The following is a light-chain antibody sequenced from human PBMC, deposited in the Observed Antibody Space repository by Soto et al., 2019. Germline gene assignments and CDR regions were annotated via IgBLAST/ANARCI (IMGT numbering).Light chain of an antibody. CDR3: QQSYSTPRT. CDR1: QSVGTW. CDR2: AAS. Sequence: DHQMTQSPSTLSASVGDRVTITCRASQSVGTWLAWYQQKPGKDPNLRIYAASSLQSGVPSMCSGRGSGTDCTLTISSLQPEDCATYDCQQSYSTPRTFGQGTKVDIK. V-gene: IGKV1-39*01. J-gene: IGKJ1*01.